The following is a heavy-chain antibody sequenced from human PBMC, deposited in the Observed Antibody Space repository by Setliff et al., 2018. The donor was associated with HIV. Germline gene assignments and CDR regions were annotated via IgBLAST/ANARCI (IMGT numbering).Heavy chain of an antibody. V-gene: IGHV4-61*08. CDR1: GGSISSGGYY. D-gene: IGHD3-9*01. CDR2: IHYSGSS. Sequence: SETLSLTCTVSGGSISSGGYYWSWIRQHPGKGLEWIGYIHYSGSSNYNPSLKSRVTISVDTSKNQVSLKLSSVTAADTAMYYCARRWGDILNGPDAFDIWGQGTRVTVSS. J-gene: IGHJ3*02. CDR3: ARRWGDILNGPDAFDI.